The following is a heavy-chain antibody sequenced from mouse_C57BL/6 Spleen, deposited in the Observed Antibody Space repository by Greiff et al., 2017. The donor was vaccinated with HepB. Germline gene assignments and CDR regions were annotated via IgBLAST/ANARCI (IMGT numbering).Heavy chain of an antibody. V-gene: IGHV5-9*01. D-gene: IGHD2-1*01. CDR3: ARNLPRDAMDY. J-gene: IGHJ4*01. Sequence: EVQLVESGGGLVKPGGSLKLSCAASGFTFSSYTMSWVRQTPEKRLEWVATISGGGGNTYYPDSVKGRFTISRDNAKNTLYLQMSSLRSEDTALYYCARNLPRDAMDYWGQGTSVTVSS. CDR1: GFTFSSYT. CDR2: ISGGGGNT.